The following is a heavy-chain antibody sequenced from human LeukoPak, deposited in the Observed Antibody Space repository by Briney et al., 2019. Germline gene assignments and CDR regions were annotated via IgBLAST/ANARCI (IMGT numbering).Heavy chain of an antibody. J-gene: IGHJ6*02. CDR2: ISGSGGST. V-gene: IGHV3-23*01. D-gene: IGHD2/OR15-2a*01. CDR3: AKDVVGEYIQRGYYGMDV. CDR1: GFTFSSYA. Sequence: DPGGSLRLSCAASGFTFSSYAMSWVRQAPGKGLEWVSAISGSGGSTYYADSVKGRFTISRDNSKNTLYLQMNSLRAEDTAVYYCAKDVVGEYIQRGYYGMDVWGQGTTVTVSS.